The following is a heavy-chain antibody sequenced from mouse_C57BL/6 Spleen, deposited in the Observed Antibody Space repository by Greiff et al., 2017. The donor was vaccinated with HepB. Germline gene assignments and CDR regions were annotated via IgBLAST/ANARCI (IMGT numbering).Heavy chain of an antibody. CDR1: GYTFTSYW. D-gene: IGHD1-1*01. J-gene: IGHJ3*01. Sequence: QVQLQQSGAELVKPGASVKLCCKASGYTFTSYWMHWVKQRPGQGLEWIGMIHPNSGSTNYNEKFKSKATLTVDKSSSTAYMQLSSLTSEDSAVYYCARHYYGSSYGFAYWGQGTLVTVSA. V-gene: IGHV1-64*01. CDR3: ARHYYGSSYGFAY. CDR2: IHPNSGST.